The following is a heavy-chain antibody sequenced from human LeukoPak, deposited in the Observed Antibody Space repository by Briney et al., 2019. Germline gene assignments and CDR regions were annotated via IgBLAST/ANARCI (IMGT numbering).Heavy chain of an antibody. CDR2: IWYDGTNK. CDR3: AGLSVSSAWYEDD. J-gene: IGHJ4*02. D-gene: IGHD6-19*01. CDR1: GFSFSSYG. Sequence: GGSLRLSCVASGFSFSSYGRHWVRQAPGKGLEWVAVIWYDGTNKYYADSVKGRFTISRDNSRDTLYLQMNSLRAEDTAVYYCAGLSVSSAWYEDDWGQGTLVTVSS. V-gene: IGHV3-33*01.